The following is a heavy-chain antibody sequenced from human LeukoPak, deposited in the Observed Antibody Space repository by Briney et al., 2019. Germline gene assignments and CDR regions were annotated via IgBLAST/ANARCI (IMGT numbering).Heavy chain of an antibody. CDR2: ISGGGGKT. D-gene: IGHD2-15*01. V-gene: IGHV3-23*01. Sequence: GGTLRLSCAASGFTFSRDGMSGVRQAPGGGVERVSEISGGGGKTYYADSVRGGFTISRDNSKTTLYLQINILRPEDTAVYYCAKFASPSDTPRGAFDMWGQGTMVTVSS. J-gene: IGHJ3*02. CDR1: GFTFSRDG. CDR3: AKFASPSDTPRGAFDM.